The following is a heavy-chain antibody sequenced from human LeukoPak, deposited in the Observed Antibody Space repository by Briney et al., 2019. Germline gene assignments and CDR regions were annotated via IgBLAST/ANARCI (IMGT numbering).Heavy chain of an antibody. D-gene: IGHD6-19*01. J-gene: IGHJ4*02. CDR3: ATSYQAVAGVDY. CDR1: GYTFTGYY. Sequence: VKVSCKASGYTFTGYYMHWVQQAPGKGLEWMGLVDPEDGETIYAEKFQGRVTITADTSTDTAYMELSSLRSEDTAVYYCATSYQAVAGVDYWGQGTLVTVSS. CDR2: VDPEDGET. V-gene: IGHV1-69-2*01.